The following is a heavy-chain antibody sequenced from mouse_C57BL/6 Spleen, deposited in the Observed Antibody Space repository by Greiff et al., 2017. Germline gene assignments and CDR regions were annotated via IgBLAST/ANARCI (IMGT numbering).Heavy chain of an antibody. CDR3: TRGVTTRGFDY. CDR1: GYTFTDYE. Sequence: QVQLQQSGAELVRPGASVTLSCKASGYTFTDYEMHWVKQTPVHGLEWIGAIDPETGGTAYNQKFKGKAILTADKSSSTAYMELRSLTSEDSAVYYCTRGVTTRGFDYWGQGTTLTVSS. D-gene: IGHD2-2*01. J-gene: IGHJ2*01. V-gene: IGHV1-15*01. CDR2: IDPETGGT.